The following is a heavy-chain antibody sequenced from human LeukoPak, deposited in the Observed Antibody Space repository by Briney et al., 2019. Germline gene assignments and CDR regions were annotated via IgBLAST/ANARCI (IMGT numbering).Heavy chain of an antibody. CDR2: INPSGGST. V-gene: IGHV1-46*01. CDR3: ARDLGYYDSSGYSHLDY. J-gene: IGHJ4*02. Sequence: ASVKVSCKASGYTFTSYYMHWVRQAPGQGLEWMGIINPSGGSTSYAQKFQGRVTMTRDTSTSTVCMELSSLRSEDTAVYYCARDLGYYDSSGYSHLDYWGQGTLVTVSP. D-gene: IGHD3-22*01. CDR1: GYTFTSYY.